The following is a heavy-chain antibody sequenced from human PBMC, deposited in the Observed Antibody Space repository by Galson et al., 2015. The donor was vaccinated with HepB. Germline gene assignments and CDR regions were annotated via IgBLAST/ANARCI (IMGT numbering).Heavy chain of an antibody. CDR2: ISAYNGNT. D-gene: IGHD6-19*01. Sequence: SVKVSCKASGYTFTSYGISWVRQAPGQGLEWMGWISAYNGNTNYAQKLQGRVTMTTDTSTSTAYMELRSLRSDDTAVYYCARISSGSYYYYMDVWGKGTTVTVSS. V-gene: IGHV1-18*01. CDR3: ARISSGSYYYYMDV. J-gene: IGHJ6*03. CDR1: GYTFTSYG.